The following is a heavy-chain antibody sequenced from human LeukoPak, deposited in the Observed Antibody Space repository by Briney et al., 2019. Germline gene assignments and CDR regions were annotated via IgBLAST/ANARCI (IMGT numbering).Heavy chain of an antibody. Sequence: PGGSLRLSCAASGFTFSSYAMHWVRQAPGKGLEWVAVISYDGSNKYYADSVKGRFTISRDNSKNTLYLQMNSLRAEDTAVYYCARVDTAMTGNFDYWGQGTLVTVSS. D-gene: IGHD5-18*01. J-gene: IGHJ4*02. CDR1: GFTFSSYA. CDR3: ARVDTAMTGNFDY. CDR2: ISYDGSNK. V-gene: IGHV3-30*04.